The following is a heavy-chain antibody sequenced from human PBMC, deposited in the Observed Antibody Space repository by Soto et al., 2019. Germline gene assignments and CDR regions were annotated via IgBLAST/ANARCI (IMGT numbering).Heavy chain of an antibody. CDR1: VFSISNAW. CDR2: VQSKADGGTA. V-gene: IGHV3-15*07. Sequence: EVQLVESGGGLVKPGGSLRLSCAASVFSISNAWMHWVRQAPGKGLEWVGRVQSKADGGTADYAAPVKGRFTISRDDSKNTQYLQMNSLKMEDTAVYYCNTYPDFWGGHTPLWGQGTLVTVSS. J-gene: IGHJ4*02. CDR3: NTYPDFWGGHTPL. D-gene: IGHD3-3*01.